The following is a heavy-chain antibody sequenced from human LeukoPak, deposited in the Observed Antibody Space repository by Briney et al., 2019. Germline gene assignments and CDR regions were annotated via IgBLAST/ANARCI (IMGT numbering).Heavy chain of an antibody. CDR3: ARHGDYYGSGSRY. CDR2: INHSGST. V-gene: IGHV4-34*01. CDR1: GVSFSGYY. Sequence: SETLSFTCAVYGVSFSGYYWNWIRQPPGKGLEWIGEINHSGSTNYNPSLKSRVTISADTSRNQFSLKLSSVTAADTAVYYCARHGDYYGSGSRYWGQGTLVTVSS. D-gene: IGHD3-10*01. J-gene: IGHJ4*02.